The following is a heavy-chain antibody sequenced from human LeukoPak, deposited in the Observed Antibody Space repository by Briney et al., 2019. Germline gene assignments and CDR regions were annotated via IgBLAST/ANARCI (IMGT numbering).Heavy chain of an antibody. CDR1: GFTFSSYA. Sequence: PGGSLRLSCAASGFTFSSYAMSWVRQAPGKGLEWVSAISGSGGSTYYADSVKGRFTISRDNSKNTLYLQMNSLRAEDTAVYYCAKETETDFWSGYFRPFDAFDIWGQGTMVTVSS. CDR3: AKETETDFWSGYFRPFDAFDI. J-gene: IGHJ3*02. D-gene: IGHD3-3*01. CDR2: ISGSGGST. V-gene: IGHV3-23*01.